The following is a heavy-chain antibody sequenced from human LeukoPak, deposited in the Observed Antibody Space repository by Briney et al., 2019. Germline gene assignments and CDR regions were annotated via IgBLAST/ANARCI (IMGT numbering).Heavy chain of an antibody. CDR1: GGAFSTFS. V-gene: IGHV1-69*05. CDR3: AKNQPLYWYFDL. CDR2: IIPAFRTT. J-gene: IGHJ2*01. Sequence: SVKVSCKASGGAFSTFSFTWVRQAPGQGLEWLGGIIPAFRTTHYAQKFQGRVTITTDESTSTAYMELSSLRSEDTAVYYCAKNQPLYWYFDLWGRGTLVTVSS.